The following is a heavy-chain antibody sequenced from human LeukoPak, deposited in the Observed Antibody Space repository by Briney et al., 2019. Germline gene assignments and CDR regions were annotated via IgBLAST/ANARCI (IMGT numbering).Heavy chain of an antibody. Sequence: GKSPKISCKGSGYRFTNYWIGWVRQMPGKGLEWMGIIYPDDSDTRYSPSFQGQVTISADKSISTAYLQWSSLKASDTAMYYCAIGGDSTTSCYRCFNYWGQGTLVTVSS. CDR1: GYRFTNYW. V-gene: IGHV5-51*01. D-gene: IGHD2-2*02. J-gene: IGHJ4*02. CDR3: AIGGDSTTSCYRCFNY. CDR2: IYPDDSDT.